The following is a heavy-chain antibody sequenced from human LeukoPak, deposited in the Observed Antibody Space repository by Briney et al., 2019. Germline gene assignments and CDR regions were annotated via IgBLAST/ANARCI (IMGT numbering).Heavy chain of an antibody. J-gene: IGHJ4*02. Sequence: SETLSLTCAVYGGSFSGYYWSWIRQPPGKGLEWIGRIYTSGSTNYNPSLKSRVTMSVDTSKNQFSLKLSSVTAADTAVYYCASVSSSGYFDYWGQGTLVTVSS. D-gene: IGHD6-6*01. V-gene: IGHV4-59*10. CDR1: GGSFSGYY. CDR2: IYTSGST. CDR3: ASVSSSGYFDY.